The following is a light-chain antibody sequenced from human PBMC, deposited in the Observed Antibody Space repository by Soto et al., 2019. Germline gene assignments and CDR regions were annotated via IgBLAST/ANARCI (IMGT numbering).Light chain of an antibody. CDR3: QQYDTFWT. V-gene: IGKV1-5*01. J-gene: IGKJ1*01. Sequence: DIQMTHSPSTLSASVGDRVTITCRASQSISSWLAWYQQKPGKAPKLLIYDVSSLESGVPSRFSGSGSGTEFTLTISSLQPDDIATYYCQQYDTFWTFGQGTKVDIK. CDR1: QSISSW. CDR2: DVS.